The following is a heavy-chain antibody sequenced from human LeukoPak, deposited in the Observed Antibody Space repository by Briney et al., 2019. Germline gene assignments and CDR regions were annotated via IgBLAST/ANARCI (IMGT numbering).Heavy chain of an antibody. D-gene: IGHD3-10*01. V-gene: IGHV4-59*01. Sequence: SETLSLTCTVSGGSISSYYWSWIRQPPGKGLEWIGYIYYSGSTNYNPSLKSRVTISVDTSKNQFSLKLSSVTAADTAVYYCAREEDYYGSGSYYEFDYWGQGTLVTVSS. CDR1: GGSISSYY. CDR2: IYYSGST. CDR3: AREEDYYGSGSYYEFDY. J-gene: IGHJ4*02.